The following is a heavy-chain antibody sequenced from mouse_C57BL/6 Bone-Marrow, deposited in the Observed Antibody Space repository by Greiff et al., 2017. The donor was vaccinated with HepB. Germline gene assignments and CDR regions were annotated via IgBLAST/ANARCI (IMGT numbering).Heavy chain of an antibody. CDR1: GFNIKDDY. CDR3: LLTTVVAHYLDY. V-gene: IGHV14-4*01. Sequence: EVQLQQSGAELVRPGASVKLSCTASGFNIKDDYMHWVKQRPEQGLEWIGWIDPENGDTEYASKFQGKATITADTSSNTAYLQLSSLTSEDTAVYYCLLTTVVAHYLDYWGRGTTLTVSS. J-gene: IGHJ2*01. CDR2: IDPENGDT. D-gene: IGHD1-1*01.